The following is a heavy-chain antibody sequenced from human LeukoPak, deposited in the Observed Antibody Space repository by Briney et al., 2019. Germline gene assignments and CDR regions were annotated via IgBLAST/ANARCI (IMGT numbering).Heavy chain of an antibody. CDR1: GFTVTSNY. CDR3: AKDMNYYDSTSDY. V-gene: IGHV3-66*01. Sequence: GGSLRLSCAASGFTVTSNYMSWVRQAPGKGLEWVSVIYSGGSTYYADSVKGRVTISRDNSKNTLYLQMNSLRAEDTAVYYCAKDMNYYDSTSDYWGQGTLVTVSS. D-gene: IGHD3-22*01. J-gene: IGHJ4*02. CDR2: IYSGGST.